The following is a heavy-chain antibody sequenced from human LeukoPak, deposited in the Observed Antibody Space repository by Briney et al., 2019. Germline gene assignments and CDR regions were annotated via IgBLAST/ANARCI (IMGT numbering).Heavy chain of an antibody. CDR2: IDPNSGGT. D-gene: IGHD4-23*01. V-gene: IGHV1-2*02. CDR1: GYTFTGYY. Sequence: GASVKVSCKASGYTFTGYYMHWVRQAPGQGLECMGWIDPNSGGTNYAQKFQGRVTMTRDTSISTAYMELSRLRSDDTAVYYCARVVGYGGNRPLYYYMEVWGKGTTVTVSS. CDR3: ARVVGYGGNRPLYYYMEV. J-gene: IGHJ6*03.